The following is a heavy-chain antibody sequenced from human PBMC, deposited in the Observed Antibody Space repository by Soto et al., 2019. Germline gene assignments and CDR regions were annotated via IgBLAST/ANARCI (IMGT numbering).Heavy chain of an antibody. CDR3: ARGGGYASFDY. CDR2: ISHLEST. D-gene: IGHD5-12*01. J-gene: IGHJ4*02. V-gene: IGHV4-30-2*06. CDR1: GASISYGGFS. Sequence: KTSETLSLTCTVSGASISYGGFSWSWIRQSPGKGLEWIGYISHLESTYFHPSFKSRLTMSIDRTRNQFSLKLSSVTAADMAVYYCARGGGYASFDYWGQGVLVTV.